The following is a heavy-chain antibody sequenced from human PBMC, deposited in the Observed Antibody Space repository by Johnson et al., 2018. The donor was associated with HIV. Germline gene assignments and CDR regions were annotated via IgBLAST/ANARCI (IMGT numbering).Heavy chain of an antibody. CDR3: ARASVVVPFYAFDI. Sequence: QVQLVESGGGLVKPGGSLRLSCAASGFTVSDYYMSWIRQTLGKGLEWVGVIWCDGSNKDYGDSVQGRFTSSRDNDKNTLYLQMNSRRAEDTAVYYFARASVVVPFYAFDICGQGTMVTVSS. CDR1: GFTVSDYY. V-gene: IGHV3-33*08. CDR2: IWCDGSNK. J-gene: IGHJ3*02. D-gene: IGHD2-21*01.